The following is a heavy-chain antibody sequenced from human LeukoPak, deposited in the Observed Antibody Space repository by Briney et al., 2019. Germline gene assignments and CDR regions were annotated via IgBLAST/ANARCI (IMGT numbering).Heavy chain of an antibody. J-gene: IGHJ6*03. Sequence: SETLSLTCAAYGGSFSGYYWSWIRQPPGKGLEWIGEINHSGSTKYNPSLKSRVTISVDTSKNQFSLKLSSVTAADTAVYYCARRRDDFWSGYYYYYMDVWGKGTTVTVSS. CDR2: INHSGST. CDR3: ARRRDDFWSGYYYYYMDV. V-gene: IGHV4-34*01. D-gene: IGHD3-3*01. CDR1: GGSFSGYY.